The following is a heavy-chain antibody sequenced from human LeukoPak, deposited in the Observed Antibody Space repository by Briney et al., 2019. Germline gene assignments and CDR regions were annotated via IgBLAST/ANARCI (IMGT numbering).Heavy chain of an antibody. CDR2: ISYDGSNK. CDR1: GFTFSSYG. D-gene: IGHD3-10*01. J-gene: IGHJ4*02. CDR3: AINPWFGENSDY. Sequence: PGGSLRLSCAASGFTFSSYGMHWVRQAPGKGLEWVAVISYDGSNKYYADSVKGRFTISRDNSKNTLYLQMNSLGAEDTAVYYCAINPWFGENSDYWGQGTLVTVSS. V-gene: IGHV3-30*03.